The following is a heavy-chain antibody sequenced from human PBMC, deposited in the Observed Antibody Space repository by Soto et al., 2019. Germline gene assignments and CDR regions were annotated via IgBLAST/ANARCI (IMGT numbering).Heavy chain of an antibody. D-gene: IGHD6-6*01. CDR3: ARGRGIAARPKEGLDY. CDR1: GYTFTGYY. CDR2: INPNSGGT. J-gene: IGHJ4*02. Sequence: GASVKVSCKASGYTFTGYYMHWVRQAPGQGLEWMGRINPNSGGTNYAQKFQGWVTMTRDTSISTAYMELSRLRSDDTAVYYCARGRGIAARPKEGLDYWGQGTLVTVSS. V-gene: IGHV1-2*04.